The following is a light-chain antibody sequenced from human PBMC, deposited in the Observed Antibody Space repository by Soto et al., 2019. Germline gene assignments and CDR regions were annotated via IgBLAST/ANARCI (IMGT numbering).Light chain of an antibody. CDR1: QSVLYSSNNKNY. J-gene: IGKJ3*01. Sequence: DIVMTQSPDSLAVSLGERATINCKSSQSVLYSSNNKNYLAWYQQKPGQSPKLLIYWASTRESGVPDRFSGSGSGTDFTLTISSLQAEDVAVYYCQQYYNTPFTFGPGTKVDIK. CDR3: QQYYNTPFT. CDR2: WAS. V-gene: IGKV4-1*01.